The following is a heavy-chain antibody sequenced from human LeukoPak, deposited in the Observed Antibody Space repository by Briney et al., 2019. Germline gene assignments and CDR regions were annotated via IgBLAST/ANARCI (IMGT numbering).Heavy chain of an antibody. CDR2: IYYTGST. V-gene: IGHV4-59*01. Sequence: SETLSLTCTVSSGSISPYYWSWIRQPPGKRLEWIGYIYYTGSTNYNPSLKSRVTISVDTSKNQFSLKLNSATAADTAVYYCARGFYDSNGYSDTFDVWGQGTMVTVSS. D-gene: IGHD3-22*01. CDR1: SGSISPYY. CDR3: ARGFYDSNGYSDTFDV. J-gene: IGHJ3*01.